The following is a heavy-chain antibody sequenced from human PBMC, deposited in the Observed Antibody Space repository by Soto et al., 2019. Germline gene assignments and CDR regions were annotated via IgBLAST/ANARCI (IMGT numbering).Heavy chain of an antibody. CDR3: AKAQATHIVVVTALDY. CDR1: GFTFSSYG. D-gene: IGHD2-21*02. CDR2: ISYDGSNK. J-gene: IGHJ4*02. Sequence: QVQLVESGGGVVQPGRSLRLSCAASGFTFSSYGMHWVRQAPGKGLEWVAVISYDGSNKYYADSVKGRFTISRDNSKNTLYLQMNRLRAEDTAVYYCAKAQATHIVVVTALDYWGQGTLVTVSS. V-gene: IGHV3-30*18.